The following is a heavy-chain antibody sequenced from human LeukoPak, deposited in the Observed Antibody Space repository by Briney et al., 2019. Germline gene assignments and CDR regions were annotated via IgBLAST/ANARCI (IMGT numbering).Heavy chain of an antibody. D-gene: IGHD2-15*01. CDR3: ARRRGDCNGNSCFSYFDY. CDR2: ISGGGSTI. V-gene: IGHV3-48*03. Sequence: GGSLRLSCAASGFTFSHFEMNWVRQAPGKGLEWLSYISGGGSTIYYADFVKGRFTISRDNAKNSLFLQMNSLRAEDTALYYCARRRGDCNGNSCFSYFDYWGQGTLVTVSS. J-gene: IGHJ4*02. CDR1: GFTFSHFE.